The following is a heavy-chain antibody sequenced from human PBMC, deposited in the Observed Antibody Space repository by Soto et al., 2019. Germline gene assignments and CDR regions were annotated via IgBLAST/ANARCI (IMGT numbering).Heavy chain of an antibody. V-gene: IGHV1-69*11. Sequence: VHLVQSGAKVKKPGSSVKVSCNPSGGIFNSYGISWVRQGPGQGLQWMGGINPLLGSTNYAEKFQGRLTITADDSRRTVYMELNNLRPEDTATYFCAKIRGGVYTTWGQGTLVTVSS. J-gene: IGHJ5*02. CDR1: GGIFNSYG. CDR3: AKIRGGVYTT. CDR2: INPLLGST. D-gene: IGHD3-10*01.